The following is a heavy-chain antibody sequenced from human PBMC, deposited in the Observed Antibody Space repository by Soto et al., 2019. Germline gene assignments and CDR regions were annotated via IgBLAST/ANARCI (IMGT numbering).Heavy chain of an antibody. CDR1: GFTFSSYA. CDR2: ISYDGSNK. CDR3: ARSDSHFDY. J-gene: IGHJ4*02. D-gene: IGHD5-18*01. Sequence: GGSLRLSCADSGFTFSSYAMHWVRQAPGKGLEWVAVISYDGSNKYYADSVKGRFTISRDNSKNTLYLQMNSLRAEDTAVYYCARSDSHFDYWGQGTLVTVSS. V-gene: IGHV3-30-3*01.